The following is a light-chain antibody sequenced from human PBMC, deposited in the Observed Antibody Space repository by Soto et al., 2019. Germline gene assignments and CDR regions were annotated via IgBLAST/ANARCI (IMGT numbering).Light chain of an antibody. J-gene: IGKJ5*01. CDR3: QHYNSYSEA. CDR2: GVS. CDR1: QPVNNN. V-gene: IGKV3-15*01. Sequence: IEMTQSQATLSASPGDRATLSCRASQPVNNNLAWYQQKPGQAPRLLIYGVSTRATGISARFSGGGSVTEFTLTISSLQSEDFATYYCQHYNSYSEAFGQGTRLEIK.